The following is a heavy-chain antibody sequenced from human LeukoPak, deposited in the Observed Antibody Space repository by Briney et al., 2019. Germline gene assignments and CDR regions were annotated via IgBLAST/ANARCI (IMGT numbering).Heavy chain of an antibody. CDR3: ARGLWESWYLYFDY. V-gene: IGHV3-53*05. CDR1: GFSVFSSY. D-gene: IGHD3-16*01. J-gene: IGHJ4*02. Sequence: QSGGSLRLSCEASGFSVFSSYMTWVRQAPGKGLEWVSVIYSDGSTYSADSVKGRFTISRDSSKNTLHLQMDRLITEDTGMYYCARGLWESWYLYFDYWGQGTLVTVSS. CDR2: IYSDGST.